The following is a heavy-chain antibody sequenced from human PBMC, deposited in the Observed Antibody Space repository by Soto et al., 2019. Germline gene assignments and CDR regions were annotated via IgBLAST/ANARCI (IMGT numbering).Heavy chain of an antibody. CDR3: ARDSIRRITGTTGYDY. D-gene: IGHD1-7*01. J-gene: IGHJ4*02. V-gene: IGHV3-21*01. Sequence: EVQLVESGGGLVKPGGSLRLSCAASGFTFSSYSMNWVRQAPGKGLEWVSSISSSSSYIYYADSVKGRFTISRDNAKNSLYLQMNSLRAEDTAVYYCARDSIRRITGTTGYDYWGQGTLVTVSS. CDR1: GFTFSSYS. CDR2: ISSSSSYI.